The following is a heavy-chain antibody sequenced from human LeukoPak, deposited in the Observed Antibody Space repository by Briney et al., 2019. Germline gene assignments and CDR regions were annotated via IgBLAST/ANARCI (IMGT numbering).Heavy chain of an antibody. CDR1: GGSISSGGYS. CDR3: ARVEVPSSFDY. D-gene: IGHD2-2*01. Sequence: PSETLSLTCTVSGGSISSGGYSWSWIRQPPGKGLEWIGYIYHSGSTYYNPSLKSRVTISVDRSKNQFSLKLSSVTAADTAVYYCARVEVPSSFDYWGQGTLVTVSS. V-gene: IGHV4-30-2*01. CDR2: IYHSGST. J-gene: IGHJ4*02.